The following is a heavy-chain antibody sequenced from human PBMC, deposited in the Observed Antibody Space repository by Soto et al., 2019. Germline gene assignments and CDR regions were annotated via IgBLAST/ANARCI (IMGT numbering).Heavy chain of an antibody. CDR3: ARGGSAHIYGMDV. CDR1: GYTFASYH. D-gene: IGHD3-16*01. CDR2: FNPSGGST. Sequence: QEQLVQSGAEVKKPGASVKVSCKASGYTFASYHMHWVRQAPGQGLEWMGIFNPSGGSTNYAQKFQGRVTMTRDTSTSTVFVELSSLRSEDTAVYYCARGGSAHIYGMDVWGQGTTVTVSS. J-gene: IGHJ6*02. V-gene: IGHV1-46*01.